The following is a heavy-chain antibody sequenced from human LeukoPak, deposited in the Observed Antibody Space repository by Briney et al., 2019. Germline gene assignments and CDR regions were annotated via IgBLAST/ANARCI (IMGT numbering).Heavy chain of an antibody. CDR1: GFAFSSYA. CDR2: VSPSGGRT. D-gene: IGHD2-2*01. J-gene: IGHJ4*02. Sequence: PGGSLRLSCGASGFAFSSYAMSWVRQTPGRGLEGVAGVSPSGGRTLYADSVEGRFTISRDNSNDTVYLQLSSLRAEDSALYYCAKVRGFYCSSPACYYYDSWGQGTPVTVSS. V-gene: IGHV3-23*01. CDR3: AKVRGFYCSSPACYYYDS.